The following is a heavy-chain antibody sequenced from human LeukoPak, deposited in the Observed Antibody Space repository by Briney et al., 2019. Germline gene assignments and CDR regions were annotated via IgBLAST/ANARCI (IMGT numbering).Heavy chain of an antibody. Sequence: GASVKVSCKASGYTFTSYGISWVRQAPGQGLEWMGIINPSGGSTSYAQKFQGRVTMTRDTSTSTVYMELSSLRSEDTAVYYCARDGGYSSSFRTNWFGPWGQGTLVTVSS. CDR2: INPSGGST. V-gene: IGHV1-46*01. CDR1: GYTFTSYG. D-gene: IGHD6-6*01. CDR3: ARDGGYSSSFRTNWFGP. J-gene: IGHJ5*02.